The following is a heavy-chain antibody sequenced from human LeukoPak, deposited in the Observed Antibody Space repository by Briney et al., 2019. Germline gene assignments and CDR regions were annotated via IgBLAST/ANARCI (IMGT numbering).Heavy chain of an antibody. J-gene: IGHJ6*02. CDR2: INPKTGDT. CDR1: GYTFTGQY. V-gene: IGHV1-2*02. CDR3: ARGYYGMDV. Sequence: ASVTVSCTASGYTFTGQYLYWARHPPGQGLEWMGWINPKTGDTDSAQNFQGRVTMTRDTSITTVYMELSSLTSDDTAVYYCARGYYGMDVWGQGTTVTVSS.